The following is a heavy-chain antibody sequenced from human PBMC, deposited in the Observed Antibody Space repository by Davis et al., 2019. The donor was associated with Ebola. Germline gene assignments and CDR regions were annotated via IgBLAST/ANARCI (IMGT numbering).Heavy chain of an antibody. D-gene: IGHD2-8*02. V-gene: IGHV3-23*01. CDR2: ISGSGGST. CDR1: GFAFSSYA. J-gene: IGHJ6*02. Sequence: GGSLRLSCAASGFAFSSYAMSWVRQAPGKGLEWVSAISGSGGSTYYADSVKGRFTISRDNSKNTLYLQMNSLRAEDTAVYYCARTRITGLYGTDVWGHGTTVTVSS. CDR3: ARTRITGLYGTDV.